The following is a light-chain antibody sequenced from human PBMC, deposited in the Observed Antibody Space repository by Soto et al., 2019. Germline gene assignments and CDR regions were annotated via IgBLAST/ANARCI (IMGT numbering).Light chain of an antibody. CDR2: DAS. CDR1: QDISNY. CDR3: QQYDTLPPT. Sequence: GDRVTITCQASQDISNYLNWYQQKPGKAPKLLMSDASILETGVPSRCSGSGSGTDFTFTISGLQPEDIATYYCQQYDTLPPTFGPGTKVDLK. J-gene: IGKJ3*01. V-gene: IGKV1-33*01.